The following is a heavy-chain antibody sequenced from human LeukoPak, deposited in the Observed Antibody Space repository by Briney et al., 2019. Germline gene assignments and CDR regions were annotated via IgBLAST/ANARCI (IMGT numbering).Heavy chain of an antibody. CDR2: IKSKIDGGAI. D-gene: IGHD2/OR15-2a*01. J-gene: IGHJ5*02. Sequence: PGGSLRLSCAASGFNFDNAWMYWVRQAPGKGLEWVGRIKSKIDGGAIDYATPVKGRFTMSRDDSKKTLYLQMNSLKTEDTARYYCATDTFYMKGPDPWGQGTLVIVSS. CDR1: GFNFDNAW. V-gene: IGHV3-15*07. CDR3: ATDTFYMKGPDP.